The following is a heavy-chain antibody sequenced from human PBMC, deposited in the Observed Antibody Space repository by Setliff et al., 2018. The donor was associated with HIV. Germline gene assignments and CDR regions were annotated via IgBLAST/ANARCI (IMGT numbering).Heavy chain of an antibody. CDR3: ARWMTSRINRRHLRGDWFDP. J-gene: IGHJ5*02. V-gene: IGHV4-38-2*01. CDR1: GYSIRSGYY. D-gene: IGHD1-1*01. CDR2: IFHSGST. Sequence: SETLSLTCAVSGYSIRSGYYWGWIRQSPGKGLEWIGSIFHSGSTYTSPSLRSRVTMSVDTSKNQFSLNLNSVTAADTAVYYCARWMTSRINRRHLRGDWFDPWGQGSLGTVS.